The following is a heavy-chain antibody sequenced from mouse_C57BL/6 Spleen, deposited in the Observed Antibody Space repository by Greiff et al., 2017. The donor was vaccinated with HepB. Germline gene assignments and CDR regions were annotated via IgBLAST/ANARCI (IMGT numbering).Heavy chain of an antibody. V-gene: IGHV1-82*01. D-gene: IGHD2-1*01. CDR3: ARNGNYGRFDYFDY. CDR1: GYAFSSSW. J-gene: IGHJ2*01. Sequence: QVQLQQSGPELVKPGASVKISCKASGYAFSSSWMNWVKQRPGKGLEWIGRIYPGDGDTNYNGKFKGKATLTADKSSSTAYMQLSSLTSEDSAVYFCARNGNYGRFDYFDYWGQGTTLTVSS. CDR2: IYPGDGDT.